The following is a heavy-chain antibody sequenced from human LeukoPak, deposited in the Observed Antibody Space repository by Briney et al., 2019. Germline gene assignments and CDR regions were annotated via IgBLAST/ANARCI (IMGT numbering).Heavy chain of an antibody. D-gene: IGHD3-10*01. CDR1: GGSVSSGSDS. J-gene: IGHJ5*02. Sequence: SETVSLTCTVSGGSVSSGSDSWSWIRQPPGKGLEWIGYIYYSGSTNYNPSLKSRVTISVDTSKNQFSLKLSSVTAADTAVYYCVGYITMVRGVRGWFDPWGQGTLVTVSS. CDR3: VGYITMVRGVRGWFDP. V-gene: IGHV4-61*01. CDR2: IYYSGST.